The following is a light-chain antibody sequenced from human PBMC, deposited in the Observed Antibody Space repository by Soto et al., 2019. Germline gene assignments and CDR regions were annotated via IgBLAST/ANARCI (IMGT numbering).Light chain of an antibody. CDR2: GAS. V-gene: IGKV3-15*01. J-gene: IGKJ5*01. CDR1: QSFSSN. CDR3: QQYTDWPRT. Sequence: EVVMTQSPATLSVSPGERVTLSCRASQSFSSNLAWYQHKPGQAPRLLIYGASTTATDVPPRFSGSGSGTEFTLTISNLQSEDVAVYYCQQYTDWPRTFGQRTRLEVK.